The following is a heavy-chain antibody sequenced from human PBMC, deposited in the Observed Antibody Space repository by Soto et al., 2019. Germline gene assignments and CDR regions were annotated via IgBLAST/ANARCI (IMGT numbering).Heavy chain of an antibody. J-gene: IGHJ6*02. D-gene: IGHD6-13*01. V-gene: IGHV1-69*13. CDR1: GGTFSSYA. CDR2: IIPIFGTA. Sequence: SVKVSCKASGGTFSSYAISWVRQAPGQGLEWMGGIIPIFGTANYAQKFQGRVTITADESTSTAYMELRSLRSDDTAVYYCARDRGNSRSYYYGMDVWGQGTTVTVSS. CDR3: ARDRGNSRSYYYGMDV.